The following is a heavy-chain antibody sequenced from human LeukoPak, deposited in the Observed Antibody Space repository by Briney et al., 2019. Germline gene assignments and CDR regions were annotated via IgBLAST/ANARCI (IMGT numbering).Heavy chain of an antibody. J-gene: IGHJ4*02. CDR2: ITGSTLSI. CDR3: ARESEYDFWTGSYFDY. V-gene: IGHV3-21*01. Sequence: GGSLRLSCTASGFPFSSYSMNWVRPAPGKGLEWVSSITGSTLSIYYADSVKGRFTISRDNAKTSLYLQMNSLRAEDTAIYYCARESEYDFWTGSYFDYWGQGTLVTVSS. CDR1: GFPFSSYS. D-gene: IGHD3-3*01.